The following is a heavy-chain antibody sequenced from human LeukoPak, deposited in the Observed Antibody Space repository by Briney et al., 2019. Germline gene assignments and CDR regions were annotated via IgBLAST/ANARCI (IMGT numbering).Heavy chain of an antibody. CDR1: GYTFTSYG. D-gene: IGHD4-17*01. CDR3: ARVHRGDYAKNCDY. Sequence: GGSVKVSCKASGYTFTSYGISWVRQAPGQGLEWMGWISAYNGNTNYAQKFQGRGTMTTDTSTSTAYIELRSLRSDHTAVYYCARVHRGDYAKNCDYWGQGTLVTVSS. J-gene: IGHJ4*02. V-gene: IGHV1-18*01. CDR2: ISAYNGNT.